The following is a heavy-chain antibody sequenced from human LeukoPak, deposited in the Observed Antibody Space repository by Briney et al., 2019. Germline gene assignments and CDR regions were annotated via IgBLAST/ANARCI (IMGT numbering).Heavy chain of an antibody. CDR3: ARSCGGDCYSSHRYYFDY. D-gene: IGHD2-21*02. CDR1: GFTFSDSW. Sequence: GGSLRLSCAASGFTFSDSWMHWVRQAAGRGLVWVSRINSAGGTTSYADSVKGRFTISRDNAKNTVHLQMNSVRAEDTAVYYCARSCGGDCYSSHRYYFDYWGQGSLVTVSS. V-gene: IGHV3-74*01. J-gene: IGHJ4*02. CDR2: INSAGGTT.